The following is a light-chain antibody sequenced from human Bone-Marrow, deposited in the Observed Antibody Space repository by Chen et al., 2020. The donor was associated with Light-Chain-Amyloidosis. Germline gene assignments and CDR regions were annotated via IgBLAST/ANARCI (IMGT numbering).Light chain of an antibody. CDR1: QSVSSY. V-gene: IGKV3-11*01. CDR2: AAS. Sequence: EIVLTQSPATLSLSPGERATLSCRASQSVSSYLAWYQPKPGQAPRLLIYAASNSATGIPARFSGSRSGTDFTITISSLEPEDFAVYYCQQRSHWPLITFGQGTRLEIK. CDR3: QQRSHWPLIT. J-gene: IGKJ5*01.